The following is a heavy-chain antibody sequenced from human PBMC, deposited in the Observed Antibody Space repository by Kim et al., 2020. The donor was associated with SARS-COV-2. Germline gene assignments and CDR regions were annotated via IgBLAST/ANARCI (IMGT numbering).Heavy chain of an antibody. V-gene: IGHV3-30-3*01. D-gene: IGHD3-16*02. Sequence: GGSLRLSCAASGFTFSSYAMHWVRQAPGKGLEWVAVISYDGGNKYYADSVKGRFTISRDNSKNTLYLQMNSLRAEDTAVYYCARSYRGRYYYGMDVWGQGTTVTVSS. CDR1: GFTFSSYA. CDR2: ISYDGGNK. CDR3: ARSYRGRYYYGMDV. J-gene: IGHJ6*02.